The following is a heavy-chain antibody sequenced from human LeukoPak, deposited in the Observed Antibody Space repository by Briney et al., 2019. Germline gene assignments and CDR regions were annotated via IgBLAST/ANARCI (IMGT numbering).Heavy chain of an antibody. V-gene: IGHV3-21*01. CDR2: ISSSSSYI. CDR1: GFTFSSYS. Sequence: GGSLRLSCAASGFTFSSYSMNWVRQAPGKGLEWVSSISSSSSYIYYADSVKGRFTISRDNAKNSLYLQMNSLRAEDTAVYYCATTRSGSYWQFDYWGQGTLVTVSS. CDR3: ATTRSGSYWQFDY. J-gene: IGHJ4*02. D-gene: IGHD1-26*01.